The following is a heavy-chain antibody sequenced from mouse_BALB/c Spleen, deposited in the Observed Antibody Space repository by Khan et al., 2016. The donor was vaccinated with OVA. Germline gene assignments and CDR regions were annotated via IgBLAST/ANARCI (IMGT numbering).Heavy chain of an antibody. CDR1: GFSLSSNG. CDR2: IWGDGST. CDR3: AKYTPDYYSMDY. V-gene: IGHV2-3*01. J-gene: IGHJ4*01. Sequence: QVQLKQSGPGLVAPSQSLSITCTVSGFSLSSNGVSWVRQPPGKGLEWLGVIWGDGSTNYHSTLKSRLIISKDNSKSQVFLKLISLQTDDTTTYYCAKYTPDYYSMDYWGQGTSVTVSS.